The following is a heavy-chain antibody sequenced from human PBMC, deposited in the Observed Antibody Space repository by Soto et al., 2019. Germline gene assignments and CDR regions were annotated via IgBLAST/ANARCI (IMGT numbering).Heavy chain of an antibody. J-gene: IGHJ4*02. Sequence: QVQLVESGGGVVQPGRSLRLSCAASGFTFSSYAMHWVRQAPGKGLEWVAVISYDGSNKYYADSVKGRFTISRDNSKNTLYLQMNSLRAEDTAVYYCAREFGGVIVKGESFDYWGQGTLVTVSS. CDR2: ISYDGSNK. CDR3: AREFGGVIVKGESFDY. V-gene: IGHV3-30-3*01. D-gene: IGHD3-16*02. CDR1: GFTFSSYA.